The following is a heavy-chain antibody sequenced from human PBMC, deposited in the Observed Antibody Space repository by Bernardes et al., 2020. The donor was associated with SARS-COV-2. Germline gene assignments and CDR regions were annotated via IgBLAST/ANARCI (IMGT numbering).Heavy chain of an antibody. CDR1: GFTFSSYW. CDR2: IKEDGSEK. J-gene: IGHJ4*02. Sequence: GGSLRLSCAVSGFTFSSYWMTWVRQAPGKGLEWVANIKEDGSEKYYVDSVKGRFTISRDNAKNLLYLQMNSLRGEDTAVYYCASGGYRYGYWGQGTLVTVSS. V-gene: IGHV3-7*02. D-gene: IGHD5-18*01. CDR3: ASGGYRYGY.